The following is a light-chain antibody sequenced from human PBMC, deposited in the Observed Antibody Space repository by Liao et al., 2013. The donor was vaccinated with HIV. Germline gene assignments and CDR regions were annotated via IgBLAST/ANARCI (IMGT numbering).Light chain of an antibody. CDR1: ALGDLRDKC. CDR2: DND. V-gene: IGLV3-27*01. CDR3: YSAAVNIGV. Sequence: SYELTQPPSVSVSPGQTARITCSGDALGDLRDKCASWYQLRPGQPPVAVIYDNDKRPSGIPERFSGSSSGTTVTLTISGAHIEDEADYYCYSAAVNIGVFGGGTKLTVL. J-gene: IGLJ3*02.